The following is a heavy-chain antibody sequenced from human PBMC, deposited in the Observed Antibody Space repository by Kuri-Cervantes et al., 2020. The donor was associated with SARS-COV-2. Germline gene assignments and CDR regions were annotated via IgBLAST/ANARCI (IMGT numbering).Heavy chain of an antibody. D-gene: IGHD3-9*01. Sequence: ASVKVSCKASGYTFTSYGISWVRQAPGQGLEWMGWINTNTGKPTYAQGFTGRFVLSLDTSVSTAYLQISSLKAEDTAVYYCAGTNVLRYFDWLIGNAFDIWGQGTMVTVSS. CDR2: INTNTGKP. V-gene: IGHV7-4-1*02. CDR3: AGTNVLRYFDWLIGNAFDI. J-gene: IGHJ3*02. CDR1: GYTFTSYG.